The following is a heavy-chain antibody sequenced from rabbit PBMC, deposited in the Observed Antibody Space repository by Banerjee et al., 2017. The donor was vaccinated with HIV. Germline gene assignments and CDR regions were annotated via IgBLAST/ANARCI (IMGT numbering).Heavy chain of an antibody. J-gene: IGHJ4*01. D-gene: IGHD2-1*01. CDR2: IYAGDGNT. CDR1: GFTISSRYY. CDR3: ARGAGHADYGDASL. Sequence: QEQLVESGGGLVQPEGSLTLTCTASGFTISSRYYMCWVRQAPGKGLEWIACIYAGDGNTYYASWAKGRFTISKTSSTTVTLQMTSLTAADTATYFCARGAGHADYGDASLWGPGTLVTVS. V-gene: IGHV1S45*01.